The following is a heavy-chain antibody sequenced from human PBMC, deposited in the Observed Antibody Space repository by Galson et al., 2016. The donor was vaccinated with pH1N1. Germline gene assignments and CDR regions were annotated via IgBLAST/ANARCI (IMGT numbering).Heavy chain of an antibody. D-gene: IGHD1-1*01. CDR2: LRFDGTTT. J-gene: IGHJ4*02. CDR3: VRGTTAWSGFDY. CDR1: GFSLSSNS. V-gene: IGHV3-74*01. Sequence: SLRLSCAASGFSLSSNSMHWVRQSPGKGLVWVSRLRFDGTTTTYADSVKGRFTVSRDSAKNTLYSQMDSLRADDTAVYYCVRGTTAWSGFDYWGPGTLVTVSS.